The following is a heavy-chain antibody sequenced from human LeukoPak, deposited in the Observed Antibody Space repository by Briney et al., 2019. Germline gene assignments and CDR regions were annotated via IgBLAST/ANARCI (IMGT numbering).Heavy chain of an antibody. CDR3: ARDGVAVAGTETD. CDR2: ISYDGSNK. D-gene: IGHD6-19*01. V-gene: IGHV3-30-3*01. CDR1: GFTFSSYA. J-gene: IGHJ4*02. Sequence: GRSLRLSCAASGFTFSSYAMHWVRQAPGKGLEWVAVISYDGSNKYYADSVKGRFTISRDNPKNTLYLQMNSLRAEDTAVYYCARDGVAVAGTETDWGQGTLVTVSS.